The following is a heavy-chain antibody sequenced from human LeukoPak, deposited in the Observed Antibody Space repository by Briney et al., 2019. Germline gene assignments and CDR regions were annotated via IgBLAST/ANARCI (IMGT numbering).Heavy chain of an antibody. Sequence: GASVKVSCKASGYTFTSYDINWVRQATGQGLEWMGWMNPNSGNTGYAQKFQGRVTMTRNTSISTAYMELSSLRSEDTAVYYCAKPEWGSYLLDYWGQGTLVTVSS. J-gene: IGHJ4*02. CDR2: MNPNSGNT. CDR1: GYTFTSYD. CDR3: AKPEWGSYLLDY. V-gene: IGHV1-8*01. D-gene: IGHD3-16*01.